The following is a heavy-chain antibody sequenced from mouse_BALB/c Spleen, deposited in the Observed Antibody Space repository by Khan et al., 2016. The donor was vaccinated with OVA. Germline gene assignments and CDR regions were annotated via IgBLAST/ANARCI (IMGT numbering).Heavy chain of an antibody. V-gene: IGHV14-1*02. J-gene: IGHJ3*01. D-gene: IGHD3-1*01. CDR2: IDPENGNP. CDR1: GVNISDFY. CDR3: CRGGTLLGY. Sequence: EVQLQQSGAELVRPGALVKVSCKASGVNISDFYIHWVKQRPEQGLEWIGWIDPENGNPIYAPKFKDKASITTDTSSNTAYLHFNSLTSEDTALLYCCRGGTLLGYWGQGNLVTVSA.